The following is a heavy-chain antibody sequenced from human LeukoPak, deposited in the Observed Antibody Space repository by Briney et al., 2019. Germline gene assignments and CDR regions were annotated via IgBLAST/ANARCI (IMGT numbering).Heavy chain of an antibody. Sequence: SVKVSCKASGGTLSSYAISWVRQAPGQGLEWMGRIIPILGIANYAQKFQGRVTITADKSTSTAYMELSSLRSEDTAVYYCARDINQQLPWGQGTLVTVSS. CDR1: GGTLSSYA. CDR3: ARDINQQLP. CDR2: IIPILGIA. D-gene: IGHD6-13*01. V-gene: IGHV1-69*04. J-gene: IGHJ5*02.